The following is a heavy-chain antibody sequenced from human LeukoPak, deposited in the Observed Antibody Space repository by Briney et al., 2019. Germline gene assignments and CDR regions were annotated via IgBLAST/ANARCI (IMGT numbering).Heavy chain of an antibody. D-gene: IGHD3-9*01. Sequence: PSETLSLTCAVYGGSFSGYYWSWIRQPPGKGLEWIGYIYYSGSTNYNPSLKSRVTISVDTSKNQFSLKLSSVTAADTAVYYCARSPISTGYYYYYYYGMDVWGQGTTVTVSS. V-gene: IGHV4-59*12. CDR2: IYYSGST. J-gene: IGHJ6*02. CDR3: ARSPISTGYYYYYYYGMDV. CDR1: GGSFSGYY.